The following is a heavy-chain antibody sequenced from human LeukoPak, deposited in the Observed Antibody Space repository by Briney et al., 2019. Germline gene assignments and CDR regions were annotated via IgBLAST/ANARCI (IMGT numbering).Heavy chain of an antibody. J-gene: IGHJ4*02. CDR1: GFTFSNPW. V-gene: IGHV3-15*01. D-gene: IGHD3-22*01. Sequence: PGGSLRLSCAASGFTFSNPWMSWVRQAPGKGLEWVGRIKSKTDGGTTDYAAPVKGRFTISRDDSKSTLYLQMNSLKTEDTAVYYCARGDYYDSSGYDYFDYWGQGTLVTVSS. CDR2: IKSKTDGGTT. CDR3: ARGDYYDSSGYDYFDY.